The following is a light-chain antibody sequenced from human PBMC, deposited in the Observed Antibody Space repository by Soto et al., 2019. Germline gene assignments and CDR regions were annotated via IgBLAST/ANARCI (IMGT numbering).Light chain of an antibody. Sequence: DIQMSQSPSTLSASVGDRVTITCRASQSISSWLAWYQQKPGKAPKLLIYDASSLESGVPSRFSGSGSGTEFTLTISSLQPDDFATYYCQHYKMYSPWTFGQGTKVDTK. J-gene: IGKJ1*01. V-gene: IGKV1-5*01. CDR2: DAS. CDR3: QHYKMYSPWT. CDR1: QSISSW.